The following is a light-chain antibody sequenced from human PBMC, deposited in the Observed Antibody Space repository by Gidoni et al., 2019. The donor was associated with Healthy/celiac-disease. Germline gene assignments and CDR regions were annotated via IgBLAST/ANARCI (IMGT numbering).Light chain of an antibody. CDR2: AAS. Sequence: DIQMTQSPSSLSASVGDRVTITCRASQSISSYFNWYQQKPGKAPKLLIYAASSLQSGVPSRFSGSGSGTDFTLTISSLQPEDFATCYCQQSYSTPRTFGQGTKLEIK. CDR3: QQSYSTPRT. V-gene: IGKV1-39*01. J-gene: IGKJ2*01. CDR1: QSISSY.